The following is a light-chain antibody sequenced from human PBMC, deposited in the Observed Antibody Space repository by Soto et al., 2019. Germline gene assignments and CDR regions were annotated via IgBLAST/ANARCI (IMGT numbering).Light chain of an antibody. CDR2: DAS. Sequence: DIQMTQSPSTLSASVGDRVTITCRASQSIYNWLAWYQQRPGQTPKLLIYDASSLESGVPSRFSGSGSGTEFTLTISSLQPDDFATYYCQQYNSYSSTFGQGTRLEIK. V-gene: IGKV1-5*01. CDR1: QSIYNW. CDR3: QQYNSYSST. J-gene: IGKJ5*01.